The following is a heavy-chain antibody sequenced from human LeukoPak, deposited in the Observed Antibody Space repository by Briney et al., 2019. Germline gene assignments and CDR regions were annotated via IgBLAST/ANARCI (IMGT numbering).Heavy chain of an antibody. CDR3: ARVYVGTDTVGFDY. CDR1: GFSFSSYW. V-gene: IGHV3-74*01. J-gene: IGHJ4*02. D-gene: IGHD5-18*01. Sequence: GGSLRLSCAASGFSFSSYWMHWVRQAPGKGLVWVSRIKGDGSYITYADSVKGRFTISRDNARNTLYLQMNSLRADDTAVYYCARVYVGTDTVGFDYWGQGTLVTVSS. CDR2: IKGDGSYI.